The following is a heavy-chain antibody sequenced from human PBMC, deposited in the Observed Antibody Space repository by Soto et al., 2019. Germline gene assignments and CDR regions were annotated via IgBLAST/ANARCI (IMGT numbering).Heavy chain of an antibody. CDR3: VRSSDIYNLLDY. V-gene: IGHV3-11*06. CDR1: GFTLSNHY. D-gene: IGHD1-1*01. CDR2: SSNSGSFT. J-gene: IGHJ4*02. Sequence: GGSMRLSCAASGFTLSNHYMTWTRKAPGKGLEWIGYSSNSGSFTRYADSVKGRFSISRDNAKNSLYLQINSLRGDDTAIYYCVRSSDIYNLLDYWGQGTPVTVSS.